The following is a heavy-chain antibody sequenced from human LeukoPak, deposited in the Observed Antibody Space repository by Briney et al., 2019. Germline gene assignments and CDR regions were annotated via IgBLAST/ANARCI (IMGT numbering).Heavy chain of an antibody. CDR3: ARGKRYYDSSGYHRYYYGMDV. D-gene: IGHD3-22*01. V-gene: IGHV4-34*01. CDR1: GGSFSGYY. CDR2: INHSGST. J-gene: IGHJ6*02. Sequence: ASETLSLTCAVYGGSFSGYYWSWIRQPPGKGLEWIGEINHSGSTNYNPSLKSRVTISVDTSKNQFSLKLSSVTAADTAVYYCARGKRYYDSSGYHRYYYGMDVWGQGTTVTVCS.